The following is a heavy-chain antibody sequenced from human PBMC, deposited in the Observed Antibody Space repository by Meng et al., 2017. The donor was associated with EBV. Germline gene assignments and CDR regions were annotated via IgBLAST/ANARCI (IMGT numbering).Heavy chain of an antibody. Sequence: QVQLQQWGAGLLKPSETLSLTCAVYGGSVNGYFWSWIRQPPGKGLELIGELHHSGSTNYNPSLKSRLRISVDTSKNQFSLNLTSVTAADTAVYYCARVSPKRYFDYLAPPDYGGQGTLGTVSS. CDR2: LHHSGST. V-gene: IGHV4-34*01. CDR1: GGSVNGYF. J-gene: IGHJ4*02. D-gene: IGHD3-9*01. CDR3: ARVSPKRYFDYLAPPDY.